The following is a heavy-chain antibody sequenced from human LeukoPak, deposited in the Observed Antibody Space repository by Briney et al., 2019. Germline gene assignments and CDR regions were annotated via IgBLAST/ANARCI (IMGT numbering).Heavy chain of an antibody. D-gene: IGHD5-12*01. V-gene: IGHV1-69*05. J-gene: IGHJ6*04. Sequence: GASVKVSCKASGGTFSSYAISWVRQAPGQGLEWMGGIIPIFGTANYAQKLQGRVTMTTDTSTSTAYMELRSLRSDDTAVYYCARAPSHIVATILDVWGKGTTVTVSS. CDR1: GGTFSSYA. CDR2: IIPIFGTA. CDR3: ARAPSHIVATILDV.